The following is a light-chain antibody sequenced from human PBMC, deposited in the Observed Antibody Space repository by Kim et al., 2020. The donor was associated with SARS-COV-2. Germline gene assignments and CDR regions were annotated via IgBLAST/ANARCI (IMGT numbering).Light chain of an antibody. CDR1: KVGDRY. V-gene: IGLV3-1*01. CDR2: QDS. Sequence: SYELTQPPSVSVSPGQTASITCSGDKVGDRYVCWYQQRPGQPPVMVIYQDSKRPSGIPERFSGSNSGNTATLTISGTQALDEADYYCQAWDKSIVVFGGGTQLTVL. J-gene: IGLJ2*01. CDR3: QAWDKSIVV.